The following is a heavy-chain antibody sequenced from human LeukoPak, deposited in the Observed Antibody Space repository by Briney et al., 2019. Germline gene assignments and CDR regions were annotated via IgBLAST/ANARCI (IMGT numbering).Heavy chain of an antibody. V-gene: IGHV1-18*01. Sequence: GASVKVSCKASGYTFTSYGISWVRQAPGRGLEWMGWISAYNGNTNYAQKLQGRVTMTTDTSTSTAYMELRSLRSDDTAVYYCARDDGSGFTTQLDYWGQGTLVTVSS. D-gene: IGHD6-19*01. J-gene: IGHJ4*02. CDR1: GYTFTSYG. CDR3: ARDDGSGFTTQLDY. CDR2: ISAYNGNT.